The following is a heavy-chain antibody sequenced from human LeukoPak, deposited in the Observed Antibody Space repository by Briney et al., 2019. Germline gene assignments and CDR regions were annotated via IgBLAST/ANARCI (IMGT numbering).Heavy chain of an antibody. V-gene: IGHV3-21*01. Sequence: GGSLRLSCAASGFTFSSYGMSWVRQAPGKGLEWVSSISFSGTYIYYADSLKGRITISRDNARRSLFLQMNSLRAEDTAVYYCARRASTERGHSYGLDYWGQGTLVTVSS. CDR1: GFTFSSYG. J-gene: IGHJ4*02. CDR3: ARRASTERGHSYGLDY. D-gene: IGHD5-18*01. CDR2: ISFSGTYI.